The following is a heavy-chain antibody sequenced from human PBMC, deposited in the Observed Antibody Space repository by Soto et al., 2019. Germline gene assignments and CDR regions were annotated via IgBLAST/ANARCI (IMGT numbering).Heavy chain of an antibody. J-gene: IGHJ5*02. CDR2: IIPIFGTA. Sequence: AASVKVSCKASGGTFSSYAISWVRQAPGQGLEWMGGIIPIFGTANYAQKFQGRVTITADESTSTAYMELSSLRSEDTAVYYCARDDRTWTQPLEGWFDPWGQGTLVTVSS. CDR1: GGTFSSYA. V-gene: IGHV1-69*13. CDR3: ARDDRTWTQPLEGWFDP. D-gene: IGHD2-2*01.